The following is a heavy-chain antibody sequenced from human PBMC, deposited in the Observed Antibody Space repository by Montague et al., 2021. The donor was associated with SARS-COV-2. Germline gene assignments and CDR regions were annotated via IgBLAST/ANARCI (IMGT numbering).Heavy chain of an antibody. D-gene: IGHD6-13*01. V-gene: IGHV4-59*01. J-gene: IGHJ4*02. CDR3: ARRAAGGLFYFDY. CDR2: VYTAVRT. Sequence: SETLSLTCNVSGASINDYYWNRLRQSPGKRLEWIGYVYTAVRTSYNPSLKGRVTISLDTSKNQISLKLTSMTAADAAVYFCARRAAGGLFYFDYWGLGTLVSVSS. CDR1: GASINDYY.